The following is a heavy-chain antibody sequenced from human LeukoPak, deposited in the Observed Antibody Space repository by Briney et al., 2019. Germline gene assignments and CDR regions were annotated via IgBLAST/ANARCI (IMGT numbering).Heavy chain of an antibody. V-gene: IGHV3-33*01. Sequence: QPGGSLRLSCAASGFTFSTYGMHWVRQAPGKGPEWVAGILYDGTNKYSADSVKGRFTISRDNSKNTLYLQMNSLRAEDTAVYYCTSFGTRRYYDILTGYYNANDYWGQGTLVTVSS. J-gene: IGHJ4*02. CDR3: TSFGTRRYYDILTGYYNANDY. CDR2: ILYDGTNK. CDR1: GFTFSTYG. D-gene: IGHD3-9*01.